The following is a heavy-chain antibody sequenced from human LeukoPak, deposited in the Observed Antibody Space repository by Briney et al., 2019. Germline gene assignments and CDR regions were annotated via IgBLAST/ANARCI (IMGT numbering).Heavy chain of an antibody. Sequence: GGSLRLSCAASGFTFSSYGMHWVRQAPGKGLEWVGRTRNKANSYTTEYAASVKGRFTISRDDSKNSLYLQMNSLKTEDTAVYYCARAPRLYYYDSSGYYDYWGQGTLVTVSS. CDR2: TRNKANSYTT. CDR1: GFTFSSYG. CDR3: ARAPRLYYYDSSGYYDY. D-gene: IGHD3-22*01. J-gene: IGHJ4*02. V-gene: IGHV3-72*01.